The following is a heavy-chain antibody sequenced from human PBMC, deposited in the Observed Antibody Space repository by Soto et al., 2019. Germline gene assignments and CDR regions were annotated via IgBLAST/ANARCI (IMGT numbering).Heavy chain of an antibody. CDR3: ATGYRVYYGMDV. CDR2: INPNSGGT. CDR1: GYTFTGFF. Sequence: QVQLVQSGAEVKKPGASVKVSCKASGYTFTGFFMHWVRQAPGQGLEWMGWINPNSGGTNYAQQFQGRVTMTRDTSISTAYMELSSLRSDDTAVYYCATGYRVYYGMDVWGQGTTCTFSS. D-gene: IGHD6-13*01. J-gene: IGHJ6*02. V-gene: IGHV1-2*02.